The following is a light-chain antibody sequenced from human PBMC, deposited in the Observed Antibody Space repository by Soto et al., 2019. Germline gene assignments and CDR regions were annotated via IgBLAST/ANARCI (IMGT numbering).Light chain of an antibody. Sequence: DIPMTQSPSTLSASVGDRVTITCRASQSISNWLAWYQQKPGKAPKLLIYKASTLESGVPSRFSGSGSGTELTLTISSLQPDDFATDYCQHYYSYPYTFGQGSKLEIK. V-gene: IGKV1-5*03. J-gene: IGKJ2*01. CDR1: QSISNW. CDR3: QHYYSYPYT. CDR2: KAS.